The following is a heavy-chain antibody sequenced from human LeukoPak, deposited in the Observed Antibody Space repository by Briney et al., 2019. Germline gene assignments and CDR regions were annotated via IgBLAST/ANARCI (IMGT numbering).Heavy chain of an antibody. Sequence: SETLSLTCAVYGGSFSGYYWSWIRQPPGKGLEWMGEINDSGSTNYNPSLKSRVTISVDTSKNQFSLKLSSVTAADTAVYYCARGSRGIAVAGRGGWFDPWGQGTLVTVSS. J-gene: IGHJ5*02. CDR1: GGSFSGYY. CDR2: INDSGST. D-gene: IGHD6-19*01. CDR3: ARGSRGIAVAGRGGWFDP. V-gene: IGHV4-34*01.